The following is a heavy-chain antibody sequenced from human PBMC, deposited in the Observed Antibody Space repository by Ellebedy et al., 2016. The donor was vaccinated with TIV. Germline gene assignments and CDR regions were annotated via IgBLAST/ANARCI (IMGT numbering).Heavy chain of an antibody. J-gene: IGHJ3*02. V-gene: IGHV3-30*18. CDR2: ISYDGAKT. CDR1: GFTFSSYT. Sequence: PGGSLRLSCADSGFTFSSYTMSWVRQAPGKGLDWVAFISYDGAKTYYVDSVKGRFTISRDNSKNTVSLQMNSLRGEDTAVYYCAKSKTVTTPLTAFDIWGQGTEVSVSS. D-gene: IGHD4-17*01. CDR3: AKSKTVTTPLTAFDI.